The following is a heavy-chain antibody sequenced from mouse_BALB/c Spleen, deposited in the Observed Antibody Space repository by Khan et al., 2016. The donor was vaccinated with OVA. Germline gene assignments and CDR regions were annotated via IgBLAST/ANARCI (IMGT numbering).Heavy chain of an antibody. D-gene: IGHD2-1*01. CDR3: ARSRGNYLLDH. V-gene: IGHV9-1*02. J-gene: IGHJ2*01. Sequence: QIQLVQSGPELKKPGETVKISCKASRYTFTDYGMNWVKQAPGKGLKWMGWINTYTGQPTYSDDFKGRFAFSLETSATTAFLQINYLKNEDMATYYCARSRGNYLLDHWGQGSTLTVSS. CDR2: INTYTGQP. CDR1: RYTFTDYG.